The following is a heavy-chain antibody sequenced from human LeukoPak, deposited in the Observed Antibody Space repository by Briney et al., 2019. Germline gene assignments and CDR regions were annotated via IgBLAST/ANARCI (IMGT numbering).Heavy chain of an antibody. D-gene: IGHD3/OR15-3a*01. V-gene: IGHV3-30*03. CDR2: ISYDETNK. J-gene: IGHJ4*02. CDR3: ARDSGFSGTQRGEY. CDR1: GFTFNFYG. Sequence: GGSLRLSCAASGFTFNFYGMNWVRQAPGRGLDWVAVISYDETNKYYADSVKGRFTISRDNSKNTLYLQMNSLRAEDTALYYCARDSGFSGTQRGEYWGQGTLVTVSS.